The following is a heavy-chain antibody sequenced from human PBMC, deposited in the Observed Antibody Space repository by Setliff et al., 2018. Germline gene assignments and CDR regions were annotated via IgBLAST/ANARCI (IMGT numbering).Heavy chain of an antibody. D-gene: IGHD3-16*01. Sequence: GGSLRLSCAASGFTVSSNYMSWVRQAPGKGLEWVSSISGSGAEIKYADSVKGRFTVSRDNSKNTLYLQMNSLRAEDTAVYYCAKDGGRGDYVWGSRNDAFDIWGQGTMVTVSS. CDR3: AKDGGRGDYVWGSRNDAFDI. J-gene: IGHJ3*02. V-gene: IGHV3-23*01. CDR2: ISGSGAEI. CDR1: GFTVSSNY.